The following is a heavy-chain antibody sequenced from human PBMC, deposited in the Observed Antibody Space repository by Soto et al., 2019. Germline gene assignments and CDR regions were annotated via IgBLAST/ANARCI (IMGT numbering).Heavy chain of an antibody. Sequence: VQLVESGGGLVQPGGSLRLSCAASGFTFSSYWMQWVRQTPGKGLVWVGRITNDGKSAYYADSVKGRFTISRDITKNTLYLQTNGLREDDTSVFYCARDIWGRADVWGKGTTVIVTS. CDR2: ITNDGKSA. V-gene: IGHV3-74*01. CDR1: GFTFSSYW. D-gene: IGHD3-16*01. J-gene: IGHJ6*03. CDR3: ARDIWGRADV.